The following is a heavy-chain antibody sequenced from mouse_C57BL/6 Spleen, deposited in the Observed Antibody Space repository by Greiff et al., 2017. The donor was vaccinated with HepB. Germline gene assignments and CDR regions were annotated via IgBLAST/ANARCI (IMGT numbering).Heavy chain of an antibody. J-gene: IGHJ1*03. CDR1: GFTFSDYY. Sequence: EVKLVESEGGLVQPGSSMKLSCTASGFTFSDYYMAWVRQVPEKGLEWVANINYDGSSTYYLDSLKSRFIISRDNAKNILYLQMSSLKSEDTATYYCARDNYGSSYGRYFDVWGTGTTVTVSS. CDR2: INYDGSST. V-gene: IGHV5-16*01. CDR3: ARDNYGSSYGRYFDV. D-gene: IGHD1-1*01.